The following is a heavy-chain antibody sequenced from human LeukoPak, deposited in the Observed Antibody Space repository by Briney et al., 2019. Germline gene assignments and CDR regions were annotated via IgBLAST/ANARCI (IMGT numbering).Heavy chain of an antibody. J-gene: IGHJ4*02. CDR2: IIPILGIA. D-gene: IGHD2-2*01. V-gene: IGHV1-69*02. Sequence: SVKVSCKASGGTFSSYTISWVRQAPGQGLEWMGRIIPILGIANYAQKFQGRVTITADKSTSTAYMELSSLRSEDTAVYYCAREAHNCSSTSCYFKGGISDYWGQGTLVTVSS. CDR1: GGTFSSYT. CDR3: AREAHNCSSTSCYFKGGISDY.